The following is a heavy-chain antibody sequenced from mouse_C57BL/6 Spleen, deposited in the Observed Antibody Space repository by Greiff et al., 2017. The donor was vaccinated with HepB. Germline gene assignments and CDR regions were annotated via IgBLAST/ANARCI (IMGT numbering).Heavy chain of an antibody. CDR1: GFTFSSYA. CDR3: ASLIYYGNYGGYFDV. V-gene: IGHV5-4*01. CDR2: ISDGGSYT. J-gene: IGHJ1*03. Sequence: VQLKESGGGLVKPGGSLKLSCAASGFTFSSYAMSWVRQTPEKRLEWVATISDGGSYTYYPDNVKGRFTISRDNAKNNLYLQMSHLKSEDTAMYYCASLIYYGNYGGYFDVWGTGTTVTVSS. D-gene: IGHD2-1*01.